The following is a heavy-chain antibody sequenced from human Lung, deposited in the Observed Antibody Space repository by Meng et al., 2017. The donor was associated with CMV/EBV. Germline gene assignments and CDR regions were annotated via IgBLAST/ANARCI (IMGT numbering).Heavy chain of an antibody. Sequence: TVSSNYMSWVRQAPGKGLEWVSVIYSGGSTYYADSVKGRFTISRDNSKNTLYLQMNSLRAADTAVYYCARATLYCSGGSCYTNWFDPWGQGTLVTVSS. CDR3: ARATLYCSGGSCYTNWFDP. CDR1: TVSSNY. J-gene: IGHJ5*02. D-gene: IGHD2-15*01. V-gene: IGHV3-53*01. CDR2: IYSGGST.